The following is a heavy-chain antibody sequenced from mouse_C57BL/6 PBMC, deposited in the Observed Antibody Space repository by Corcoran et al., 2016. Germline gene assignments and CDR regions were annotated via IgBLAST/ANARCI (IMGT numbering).Heavy chain of an antibody. V-gene: IGHV14-2*01. CDR1: GFNIKDYY. CDR3: AEGYYGSSYEAWFAY. J-gene: IGHJ3*01. CDR2: IDPEDGET. D-gene: IGHD1-1*01. Sequence: EVQLQQSGAELVKPGASVKLSCTASGFNIKDYYMHWVKQRTEQGLEWIGRIDPEDGETKYAPKFQGKATITADTSSNTVYLQLSSLTSEDTAVYYGAEGYYGSSYEAWFAYWGQGTLVTVSA.